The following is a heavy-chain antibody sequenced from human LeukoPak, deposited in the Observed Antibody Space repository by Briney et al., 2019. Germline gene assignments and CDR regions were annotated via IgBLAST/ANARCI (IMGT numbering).Heavy chain of an antibody. CDR1: GGSISSSGYY. Sequence: SETLSLTCTVSGGSISSSGYYWGWIRQPPGKGLEWIGSIYSSGSTYYNPSLKSRVTISVDTSKNQFSLKLSSVTAADTAVYYCARGHPNYYDSSGYQYYFDYWGQGTLVTVSS. V-gene: IGHV4-39*07. CDR3: ARGHPNYYDSSGYQYYFDY. CDR2: IYSSGST. J-gene: IGHJ4*02. D-gene: IGHD3-22*01.